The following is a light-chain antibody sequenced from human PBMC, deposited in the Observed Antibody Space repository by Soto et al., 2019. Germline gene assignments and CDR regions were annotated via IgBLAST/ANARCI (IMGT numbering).Light chain of an antibody. CDR1: SNDVGGYNY. J-gene: IGLJ3*02. CDR3: SSYRGTNTVV. CDR2: EVD. V-gene: IGLV2-14*01. Sequence: QSVLTQPASVSGSPGQSITISCTGTSNDVGGYNYVSWYQQHPGKAPKLLIYEVDNWPPGVSLRFSGSRSGNTASLTISGLQTEDEAYYYCSSYRGTNTVVFGGGTKVTVL.